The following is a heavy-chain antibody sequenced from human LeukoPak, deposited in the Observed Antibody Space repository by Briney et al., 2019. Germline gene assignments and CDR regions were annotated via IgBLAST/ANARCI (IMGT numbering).Heavy chain of an antibody. CDR1: GGSISSGSYY. Sequence: TLSLTCPVSGGSISSGSYYWSWIRQPAGKGLEWIGRIYTSGSTNYNPSLKSRVTISVDTSKNQFTLKLSSVTAADTAVYYCARVGYGSGSRWFDPWGQGTLVTVSS. CDR2: IYTSGST. J-gene: IGHJ5*02. CDR3: ARVGYGSGSRWFDP. V-gene: IGHV4-61*02. D-gene: IGHD3-10*01.